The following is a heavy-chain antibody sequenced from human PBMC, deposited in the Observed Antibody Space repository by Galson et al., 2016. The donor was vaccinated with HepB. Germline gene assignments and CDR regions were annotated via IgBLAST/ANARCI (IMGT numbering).Heavy chain of an antibody. Sequence: SVKVSCKAFGYTFRTYYMHWVRQAPGQGLEWMGIINPSGGKTKYAQRFQGRVTMTSDTSTNTLYMELSSLRSDDTAVYYCARGTGKLTTVTTVTSLWYFDLWGRGTLSLSPQ. CDR2: INPSGGKT. CDR3: ARGTGKLTTVTTVTSLWYFDL. J-gene: IGHJ2*01. V-gene: IGHV1-46*01. D-gene: IGHD4-17*01. CDR1: GYTFRTYY.